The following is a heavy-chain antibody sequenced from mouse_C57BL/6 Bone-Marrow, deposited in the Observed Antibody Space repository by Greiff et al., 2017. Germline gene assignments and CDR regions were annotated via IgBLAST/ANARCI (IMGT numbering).Heavy chain of an antibody. CDR2: ISYDGSN. D-gene: IGHD2-4*01. CDR3: AKSLYDYDDAMDY. V-gene: IGHV3-6*01. Sequence: DVQLQESGPGLVKPSQSLSLTCSVTGYSITSGYYWNWIRQFPGNKLEWMGYISYDGSNNYNPSLKNRISITRDTSKNQFFLKLNSVTTEDTATYYCAKSLYDYDDAMDYWGQGTSVTVSS. CDR1: GYSITSGYY. J-gene: IGHJ4*01.